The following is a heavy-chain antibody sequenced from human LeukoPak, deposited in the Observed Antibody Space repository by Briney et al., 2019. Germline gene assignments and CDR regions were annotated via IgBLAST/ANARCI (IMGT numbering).Heavy chain of an antibody. V-gene: IGHV3-49*04. Sequence: GGSLRLSCTACEFTFGDYAMSWVRQAPGKGLEWVGFIRSKAFGGTAQYAASVNGRFTISRDDSKSVAYLQMNSLKTEDTAVYYCTRAPYSNYVNLDYWGQGTLVTVSS. J-gene: IGHJ4*02. CDR3: TRAPYSNYVNLDY. CDR1: EFTFGDYA. CDR2: IRSKAFGGTA. D-gene: IGHD4-11*01.